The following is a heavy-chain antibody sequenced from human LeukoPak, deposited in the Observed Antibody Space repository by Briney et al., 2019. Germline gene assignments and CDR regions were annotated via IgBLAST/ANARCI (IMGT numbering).Heavy chain of an antibody. D-gene: IGHD6-19*01. V-gene: IGHV5-10-1*01. CDR1: GYSFTSYW. CDR2: IDPSDSYT. Sequence: GESLKISCKGSGYSFTSYWISWVRQMPGKGLEWMGRIDPSDSYTNYSPSFQGHVTISADKSISTAYLQRSSLKASDTAMYYCARQSRGSGWHLGYYYYYYGMDVWGQGTTVTVSS. J-gene: IGHJ6*02. CDR3: ARQSRGSGWHLGYYYYYYGMDV.